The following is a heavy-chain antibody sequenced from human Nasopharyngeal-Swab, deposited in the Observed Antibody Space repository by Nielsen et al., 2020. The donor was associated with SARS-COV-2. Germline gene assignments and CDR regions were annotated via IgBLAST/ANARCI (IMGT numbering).Heavy chain of an antibody. Sequence: GRSLRLSCAASGFTFSNYGMHWVRQAPGKGLEWVTVISYDGSFKYYADSVKGRFTISRDNSKNTLYLQMNSLRAEDTAVYYCAKGNYDFWSASANFDYWGQGTLVTVSS. D-gene: IGHD3-3*01. CDR3: AKGNYDFWSASANFDY. V-gene: IGHV3-30*18. CDR1: GFTFSNYG. CDR2: ISYDGSFK. J-gene: IGHJ4*02.